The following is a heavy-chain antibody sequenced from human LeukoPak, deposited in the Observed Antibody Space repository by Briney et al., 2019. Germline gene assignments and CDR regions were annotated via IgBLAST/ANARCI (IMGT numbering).Heavy chain of an antibody. D-gene: IGHD3-22*01. Sequence: GGSLRLSCAASGFTFSSYWMSWVRQAPGKGLEWVANIKQDGSEKYYVDSVKGRFTISRDNAKNSLYLQMNSLRAEDTAVYYCARDPTYYYDSSGYYYSRYFDYWGQGTLVTVSS. J-gene: IGHJ4*02. V-gene: IGHV3-7*01. CDR2: IKQDGSEK. CDR3: ARDPTYYYDSSGYYYSRYFDY. CDR1: GFTFSSYW.